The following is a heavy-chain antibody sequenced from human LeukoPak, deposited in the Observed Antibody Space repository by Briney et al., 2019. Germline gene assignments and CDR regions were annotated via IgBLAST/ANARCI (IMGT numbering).Heavy chain of an antibody. CDR2: ISYDGSDK. V-gene: IGHV3-30-3*01. CDR3: ARDYPQSIRPKYCFDY. J-gene: IGHJ4*02. Sequence: GGSQRLSCAASGFTFSSYPMHWVRQAPGKGLEWVAVISYDGSDKYYADSVKGRFTISRDNSKNTLYLQMNSLRAEDTAVYYCARDYPQSIRPKYCFDYWGQGTLVTVSS. D-gene: IGHD1-14*01. CDR1: GFTFSSYP.